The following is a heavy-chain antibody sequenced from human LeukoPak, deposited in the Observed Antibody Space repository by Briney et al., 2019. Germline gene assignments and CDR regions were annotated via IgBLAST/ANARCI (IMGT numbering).Heavy chain of an antibody. V-gene: IGHV3-74*01. CDR2: VNSDGSWT. D-gene: IGHD2/OR15-2a*01. CDR1: GNYW. J-gene: IGHJ4*02. Sequence: GGFLRLSCAASGNYWMHWVRQAPGKGLVWVSHVNSDGSWTSYADSVKGRLTISKDNAKNTVYLQMNSLRAEDTAVYYCVSFYETYWGRGTLVTVSS. CDR3: VSFYETY.